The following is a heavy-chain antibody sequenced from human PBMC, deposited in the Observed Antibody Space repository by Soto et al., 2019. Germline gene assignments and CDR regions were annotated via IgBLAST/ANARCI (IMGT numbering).Heavy chain of an antibody. Sequence: PGGSLRLSCAASGFTFSSYGMHWVRQAPGKGLEWVAVIWYDGSNKYYADSVKGRFTISRDNSKNTLYLQMNSLRAEDTAVYYCARDRGGDSSSADNWFDPWGQGTLVTV. CDR3: ARDRGGDSSSADNWFDP. D-gene: IGHD6-6*01. V-gene: IGHV3-33*01. CDR1: GFTFSSYG. CDR2: IWYDGSNK. J-gene: IGHJ5*02.